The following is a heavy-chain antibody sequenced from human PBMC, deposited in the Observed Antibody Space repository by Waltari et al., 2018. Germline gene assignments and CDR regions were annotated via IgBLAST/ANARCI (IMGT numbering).Heavy chain of an antibody. CDR1: GFPFSRYW. Sequence: EVQLVESGGGLGQPGGSLRLSCEVSGFPFSRYWLSWVRQAPGKGLEWVANIEQNGSEKYYVDSVKGRFTISRDNAKNSLYLQMNSLRAEDTAVYYCASRGEYFQHWGQGTLVTVSS. CDR2: IEQNGSEK. V-gene: IGHV3-7*01. CDR3: ASRGEYFQH. J-gene: IGHJ1*01.